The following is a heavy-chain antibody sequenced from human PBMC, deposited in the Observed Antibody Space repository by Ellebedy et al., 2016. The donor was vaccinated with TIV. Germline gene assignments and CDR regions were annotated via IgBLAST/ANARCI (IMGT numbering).Heavy chain of an antibody. D-gene: IGHD4-17*01. V-gene: IGHV3-30-3*01. CDR3: ARETVTTNYYGMDV. Sequence: GESLKISXAVSGFTFSTYAMHWVRQAPGKGLEWVAVISYDGSNKYYADSVKGRFTISRDNSKNTLYLQMNSLRAEDTAVYYCARETVTTNYYGMDVWGQGTTVTVS. J-gene: IGHJ6*02. CDR1: GFTFSTYA. CDR2: ISYDGSNK.